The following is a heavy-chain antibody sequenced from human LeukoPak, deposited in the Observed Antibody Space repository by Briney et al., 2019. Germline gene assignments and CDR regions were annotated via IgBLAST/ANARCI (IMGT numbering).Heavy chain of an antibody. J-gene: IGHJ4*02. V-gene: IGHV1-69*05. Sequence: SVKVSCKASGGTLSSYAISWVRQAPGQGLEWMGGIIPIFGTANYAQKFQGRVTITTDESTSTAYMELSSLRSEDTAVYYCARGPLNWNYGLDYWGQGTLVTVSS. D-gene: IGHD1-7*01. CDR3: ARGPLNWNYGLDY. CDR1: GGTLSSYA. CDR2: IIPIFGTA.